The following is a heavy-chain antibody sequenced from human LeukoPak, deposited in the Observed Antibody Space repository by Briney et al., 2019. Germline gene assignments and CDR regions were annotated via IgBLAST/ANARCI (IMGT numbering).Heavy chain of an antibody. Sequence: SETLSLTCTVSGGSISSSSYYWGWIRQPPGKGLEWIGSVYYSGSTYYNPSLKSRVTISIDTSKSQFSLKLSSVTAADTAVYYCARSYDTNFDYWGQGTLVTVSS. J-gene: IGHJ4*02. D-gene: IGHD3-3*01. CDR1: GGSISSSSYY. CDR3: ARSYDTNFDY. CDR2: VYYSGST. V-gene: IGHV4-39*01.